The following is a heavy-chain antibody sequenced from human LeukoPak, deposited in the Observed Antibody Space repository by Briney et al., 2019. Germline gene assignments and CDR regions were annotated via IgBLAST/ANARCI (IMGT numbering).Heavy chain of an antibody. D-gene: IGHD4/OR15-4a*01. Sequence: GGSLRLSCAASGFTVKDNFMSWVRQAPGKGLEWVSVLYSGGATYYADSVKGRFTISRDNSKNIVFLQMNDLRTEDTAFYYCTRDSANYHFAYWGQGALVTVSP. CDR1: GFTVKDNF. V-gene: IGHV3-66*01. CDR3: TRDSANYHFAY. CDR2: LYSGGAT. J-gene: IGHJ4*02.